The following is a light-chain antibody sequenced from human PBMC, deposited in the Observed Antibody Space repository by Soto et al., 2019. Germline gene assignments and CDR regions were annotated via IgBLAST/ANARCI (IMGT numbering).Light chain of an antibody. V-gene: IGKV3-20*01. CDR2: GAS. CDR3: QQYGSSPRYT. CDR1: QSVSSSY. J-gene: IGKJ2*01. Sequence: EIVLTQSPATLSLSPGDRATLSCRASQSVSSSYLAWYQLKPGQAPRLLIHGASSRATGIPDRFSGSGSGTHFTLTISRLEPEDYAVYYCQQYGSSPRYTFGQGTKLEIK.